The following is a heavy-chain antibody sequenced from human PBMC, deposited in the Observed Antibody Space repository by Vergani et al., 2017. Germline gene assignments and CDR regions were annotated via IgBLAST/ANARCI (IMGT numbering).Heavy chain of an antibody. Sequence: QVQLVQSGAEVKKPGASVKVSCKASGYTFTGYYMHWVRQATGQGLGWMGWINPNSGGTNYDQKFQGRVTMTRDTSISTAYMELSRLRSDDTAVYYCARPSRAAGFYDYYNGMYVWGQGTTVTVSS. CDR3: ARPSRAAGFYDYYNGMYV. CDR2: INPNSGGT. V-gene: IGHV1-2*02. CDR1: GYTFTGYY. D-gene: IGHD6-13*01. J-gene: IGHJ6*02.